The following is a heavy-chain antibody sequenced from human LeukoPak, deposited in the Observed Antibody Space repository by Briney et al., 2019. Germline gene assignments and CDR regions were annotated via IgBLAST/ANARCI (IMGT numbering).Heavy chain of an antibody. J-gene: IGHJ4*02. CDR2: INPNSGGT. CDR1: GYTFTGYY. V-gene: IGHV1-2*06. CDR3: AIRGKNWGSGFDY. D-gene: IGHD7-27*01. Sequence: ASVKVSRKASGYTFTGYYMHWVRQAPGQGREWMGRINPNSGGTNYAQKFQGRVTMTRDTSISTAYMELSRLRSDDTAVYYCAIRGKNWGSGFDYWGQGTLVTVSS.